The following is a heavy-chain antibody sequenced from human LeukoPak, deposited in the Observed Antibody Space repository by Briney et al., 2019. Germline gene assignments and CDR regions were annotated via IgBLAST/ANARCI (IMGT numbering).Heavy chain of an antibody. CDR3: ARQWGHSSGWYREGYFDY. CDR1: GYSFTSYW. V-gene: IGHV5-51*01. Sequence: GESLKISCKGSGYSFTSYWIGWVRQMPGKGLEWMGIIYPGDSDTRYSPSFQGRVTISADKSISTAYLQWSSLKASDTAMYYCARQWGHSSGWYREGYFDYWGQGTLVTVSS. J-gene: IGHJ4*02. CDR2: IYPGDSDT. D-gene: IGHD6-19*01.